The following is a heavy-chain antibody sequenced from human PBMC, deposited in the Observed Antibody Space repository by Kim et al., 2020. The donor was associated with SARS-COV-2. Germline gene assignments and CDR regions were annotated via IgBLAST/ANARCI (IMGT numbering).Heavy chain of an antibody. CDR1: GYTFSSAG. CDR3: ARLVGPTAIDLDY. CDR2: INTGNAYT. D-gene: IGHD1-26*01. Sequence: ASVKVSCKGSGYTFSSAGIHWVRRAPGQSLEWMGWINTGNAYTVYSERFQGRVTFTRDTSASTAYMELSSLRSEDTAVYYCARLVGPTAIDLDYWGQGTLVTVSS. V-gene: IGHV1-3*04. J-gene: IGHJ4*02.